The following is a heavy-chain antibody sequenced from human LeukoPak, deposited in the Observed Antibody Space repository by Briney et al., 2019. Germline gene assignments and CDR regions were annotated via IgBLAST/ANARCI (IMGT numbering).Heavy chain of an antibody. J-gene: IGHJ6*02. CDR1: GYTFTGYY. CDR3: ARDFAYSKGYYYYYYGMDV. V-gene: IGHV1-2*02. Sequence: ASVKVSCKASGYTFTGYYMHWVRQAPGQGLEWMGWINPNSGGTNYAQKFQGRVTMTRDTSISIAYMELSRLRSDDTAVYYCARDFAYSKGYYYYYYGMDVWGQGTTVTVSS. CDR2: INPNSGGT. D-gene: IGHD4-11*01.